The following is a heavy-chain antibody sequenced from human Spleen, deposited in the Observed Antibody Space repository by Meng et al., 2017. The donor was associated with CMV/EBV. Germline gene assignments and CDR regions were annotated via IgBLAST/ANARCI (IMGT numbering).Heavy chain of an antibody. J-gene: IGHJ4*02. V-gene: IGHV1-69*05. Sequence: SVKVSCKASGGTFSSYAISWVRQAPGQGLEWMGGIIPIFGTANYAQKFQGRVTITTDESTSTAYMELSSLRSEDTAVYYCAKNSGSYYDSSGYLNYWGQGTLVPSPQ. CDR2: IIPIFGTA. D-gene: IGHD3-22*01. CDR1: GGTFSSYA. CDR3: AKNSGSYYDSSGYLNY.